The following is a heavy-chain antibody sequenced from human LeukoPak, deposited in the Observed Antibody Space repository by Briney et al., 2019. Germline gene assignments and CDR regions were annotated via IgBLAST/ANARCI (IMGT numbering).Heavy chain of an antibody. Sequence: SETLSPTCTVSGGSISSGSYYWSWIRQPAGKGLEWIGRIYTSGSTNYNPSLKSRVTISVDTSKNQFSLKLSSVTAADTAVYYCARVSEYSSSSGFDYWGQGTLVTVSS. J-gene: IGHJ4*02. CDR2: IYTSGST. D-gene: IGHD6-6*01. CDR3: ARVSEYSSSSGFDY. V-gene: IGHV4-61*02. CDR1: GGSISSGSYY.